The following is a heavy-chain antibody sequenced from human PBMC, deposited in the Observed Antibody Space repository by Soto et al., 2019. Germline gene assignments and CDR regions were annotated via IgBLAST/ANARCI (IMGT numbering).Heavy chain of an antibody. CDR1: GFTFSNAW. V-gene: IGHV3-15*07. CDR2: IKSKNDGGTT. J-gene: IGHJ4*02. CDR3: TTDRLDRTPYVSQSDY. Sequence: GGSLRLSCAASGFTFSNAWWNWVRKAPEKGLEWVGRIKSKNDGGTTEYAAPVKGRFTISRDDSKNTLYLQMNSLKTEDTAVYYCTTDRLDRTPYVSQSDYWGQGTLVTVSS. D-gene: IGHD3-16*01.